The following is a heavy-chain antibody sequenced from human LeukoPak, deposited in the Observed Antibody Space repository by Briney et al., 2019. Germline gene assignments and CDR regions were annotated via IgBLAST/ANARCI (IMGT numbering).Heavy chain of an antibody. CDR1: GGSFSGYY. D-gene: IGHD3-16*01. CDR3: ARVRGDQDTYYYYGMDV. CDR2: INHSGST. V-gene: IGHV4-34*01. Sequence: SETLSLTCAVYGGSFSGYYWSWIRQPPGKGLEWIGEINHSGSTNYNPSLKSRVTISVDTSKNQFSLKLSSVTAADTAVYYCARVRGDQDTYYYYGMDVWGQGTTVTVSS. J-gene: IGHJ6*02.